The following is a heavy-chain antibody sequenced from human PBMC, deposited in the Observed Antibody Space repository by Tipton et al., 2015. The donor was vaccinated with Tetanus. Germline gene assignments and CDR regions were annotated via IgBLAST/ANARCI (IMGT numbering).Heavy chain of an antibody. CDR2: ITDSGST. CDR1: GGSISSSSYY. D-gene: IGHD6-25*01. V-gene: IGHV4-39*07. Sequence: LSLTCTVSGGSISSSSYYWGWIRQPPGKGLEWIGEITDSGSTSYNPALKSRVTISVDTSKNQFSLRLNSVTAADTAVYYCARMQRYGMDVWGQGTTVTVSS. CDR3: ARMQRYGMDV. J-gene: IGHJ6*02.